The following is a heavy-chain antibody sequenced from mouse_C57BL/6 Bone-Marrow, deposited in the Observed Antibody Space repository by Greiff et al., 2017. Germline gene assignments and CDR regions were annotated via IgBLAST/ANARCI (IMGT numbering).Heavy chain of an antibody. CDR2: IDPSDSYT. J-gene: IGHJ2*01. CDR3: AREGGWLYYFDY. Sequence: QVQLQQPGAELVKPGASVKLSCKASGYTFTSYWMQWVKQRPGQGLEWIGEIDPSDSYTNYNQKFKGKATLTVDTSSSTAYMPLSSLTSEDSAVYYCAREGGWLYYFDYWGQGTTLTVSS. D-gene: IGHD2-2*01. CDR1: GYTFTSYW. V-gene: IGHV1-50*01.